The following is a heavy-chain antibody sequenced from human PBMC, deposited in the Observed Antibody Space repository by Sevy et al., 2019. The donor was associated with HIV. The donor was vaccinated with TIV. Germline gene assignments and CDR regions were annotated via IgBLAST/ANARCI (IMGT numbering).Heavy chain of an antibody. CDR2: IRSKSNSHAT. CDR1: GFTFSGSA. CDR3: TRHRLSMVRGIIMSHYFDY. J-gene: IGHJ4*02. D-gene: IGHD3-10*01. V-gene: IGHV3-73*01. Sequence: GESLKISCAASGFTFSGSARHWVRQASGKGLEWVGRIRSKSNSHATAYAASVKGRFTISRDDSKNTAYLQMNSLKTEDTAVYYCTRHRLSMVRGIIMSHYFDYWGPGTLVTVSS.